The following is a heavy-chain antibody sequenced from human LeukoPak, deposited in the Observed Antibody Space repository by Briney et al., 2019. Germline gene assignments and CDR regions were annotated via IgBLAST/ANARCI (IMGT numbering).Heavy chain of an antibody. J-gene: IGHJ4*02. Sequence: SETLSLTCTVSGGSISSYYWSWLRQPPGKGLEWIGYIYYSGSTNYNPSLKSRVTISVDTSKNQFSLKLSSVTAADTAVYYCARAPVTAIQIDYWGQGTLVTVSS. CDR1: GGSISSYY. CDR2: IYYSGST. V-gene: IGHV4-59*01. CDR3: ARAPVTAIQIDY. D-gene: IGHD2-21*02.